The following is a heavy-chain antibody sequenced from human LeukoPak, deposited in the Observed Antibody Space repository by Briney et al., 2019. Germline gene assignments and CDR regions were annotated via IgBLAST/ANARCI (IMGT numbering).Heavy chain of an antibody. J-gene: IGHJ4*02. CDR1: GYSFSSYW. V-gene: IGHV5-51*01. CDR2: IYPGDSDT. Sequence: GESLKISCKGSGYSFSSYWIGWVRQMPGKGLEWMGIIYPGDSDTRYSPSFQGQVIISADKSISTAYLQWSSLKASDTAMYYCARQATGYYSYIDYWGQGTLVTVSS. CDR3: ARQATGYYSYIDY. D-gene: IGHD3-9*01.